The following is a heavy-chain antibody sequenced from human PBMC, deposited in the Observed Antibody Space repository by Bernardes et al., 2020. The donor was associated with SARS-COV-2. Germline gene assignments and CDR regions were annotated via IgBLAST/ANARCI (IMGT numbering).Heavy chain of an antibody. V-gene: IGHV1-58*02. D-gene: IGHD1-26*01. CDR1: GFTFTSSA. CDR2: IVVGSGNT. CDR3: AAVHPYSGSPSDY. J-gene: IGHJ4*02. Sequence: SVKVSCKASGFTFTSSAMQWVRQARGQRLEWIGWIVVGSGNTNYAQKFQERVTITRDMSTSTAYMELSSLRSEDTAVYYCAAVHPYSGSPSDYWGQGTLVTVSS.